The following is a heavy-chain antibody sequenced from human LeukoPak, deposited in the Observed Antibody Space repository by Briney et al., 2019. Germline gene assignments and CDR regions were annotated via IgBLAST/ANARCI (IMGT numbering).Heavy chain of an antibody. CDR1: GYNFTNFW. CDR2: IYPGDSDT. CDR3: ARSSVEVAAQIDY. V-gene: IGHV5-51*06. D-gene: IGHD2-15*01. J-gene: IGHJ4*02. Sequence: GESLKISCKGFGYNFTNFWIGWVRRMPGKGLEWMGIIYPGDSDTRYSPSFQGQVTISADKSISTAYLQWSSLKASDTAMYYCARSSVEVAAQIDYWGQGTLVTVTS.